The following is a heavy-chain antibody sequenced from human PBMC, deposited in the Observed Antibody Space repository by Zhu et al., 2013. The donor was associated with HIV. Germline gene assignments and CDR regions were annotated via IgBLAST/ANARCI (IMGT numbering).Heavy chain of an antibody. CDR2: MSPYSADT. CDR3: ARRPPIDY. Sequence: QVQLVQSGAEVKKPGASVKVSCKTSGYTFTTYDINWVRQAPGQGLEWMGWMSPYSADTGFAEKFEGRVTMTRNTSITTAYMELNSLTSDDTAVYFCARRPPIDYWGQGTLVTVSS. J-gene: IGHJ4*02. CDR1: GYTFTTYD. V-gene: IGHV1-8*01.